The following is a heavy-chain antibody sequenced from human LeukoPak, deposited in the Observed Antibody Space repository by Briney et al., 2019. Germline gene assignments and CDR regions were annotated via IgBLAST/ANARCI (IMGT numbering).Heavy chain of an antibody. CDR2: IIPILGIA. D-gene: IGHD3-3*01. J-gene: IGHJ6*03. CDR3: ARVASDYDFWSGYYSGYYYYMDV. CDR1: GGTFSSYA. Sequence: SVKVSCKASGGTFSSYAISWVRQAPGQGLEWMGRIIPILGIANYAQKFQGRVTITADESTSTAYMELSSLRSEDTAVYYCARVASDYDFWSGYYSGYYYYMDVWGKGTTVTVSS. V-gene: IGHV1-69*04.